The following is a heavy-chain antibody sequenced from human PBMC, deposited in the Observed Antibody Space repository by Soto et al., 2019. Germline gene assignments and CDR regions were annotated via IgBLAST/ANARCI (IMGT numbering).Heavy chain of an antibody. CDR1: GFTFDEFG. J-gene: IGHJ6*02. Sequence: GSLRLSCAASGFTFDEFGMSWVRQVPGKGPEWVSSFNWNGNKYYADSVKGRFTISRDNSKNTLYLQMNSLRAEDTAVYYCAKDQSGGYDFWSGHSLGAYYYYYYGMDVWGQGTTVTVSS. V-gene: IGHV3-20*04. D-gene: IGHD3-3*01. CDR3: AKDQSGGYDFWSGHSLGAYYYYYYGMDV. CDR2: FNWNGNK.